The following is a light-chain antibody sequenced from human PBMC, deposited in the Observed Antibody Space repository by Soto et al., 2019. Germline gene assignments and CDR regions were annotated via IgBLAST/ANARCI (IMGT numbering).Light chain of an antibody. Sequence: QSALTQPRSVSGSPGQSVTISCTGTNSDVGTFYIVSWYQQYPDKGPKLIIYDVTERPSGVPDRFSGSKSGNTASLTISGLQAEDEADYYCCSYAGSYTYVFGSGTKVTVL. J-gene: IGLJ1*01. CDR2: DVT. CDR1: NSDVGTFYI. CDR3: CSYAGSYTYV. V-gene: IGLV2-11*01.